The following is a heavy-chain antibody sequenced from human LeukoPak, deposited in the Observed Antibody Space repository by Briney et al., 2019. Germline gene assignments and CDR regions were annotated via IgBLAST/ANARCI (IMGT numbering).Heavy chain of an antibody. CDR1: GFTFSNAW. J-gene: IGHJ4*02. D-gene: IGHD5-18*01. Sequence: GGSLRLSCAASGFTFSNAWMNWVRQAPGKGLEWVGCIKSKADGGSTDYAAPVKGRFTISRNDSKNTLYLQMNSLKTEDTAVYYCTTDRLQLFAYWGQGTLVTVSS. CDR3: TTDRLQLFAY. CDR2: IKSKADGGST. V-gene: IGHV3-15*07.